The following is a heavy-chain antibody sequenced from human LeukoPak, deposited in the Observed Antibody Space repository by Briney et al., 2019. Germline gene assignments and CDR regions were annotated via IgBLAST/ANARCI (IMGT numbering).Heavy chain of an antibody. D-gene: IGHD6-19*01. CDR1: GDSVSSNNGA. V-gene: IGHV6-1*01. Sequence: SQTLSLTCAISGDSVSSNNGAWNWIRQSPSRGLEWLGRTYYRSKWYDDYAGSVKGRITISPDTSKNQFSLQMYSVTPEDTAVYYCARGVGTSGWYTFDYWGQGPLVTVSS. CDR3: ARGVGTSGWYTFDY. CDR2: TYYRSKWYD. J-gene: IGHJ4*02.